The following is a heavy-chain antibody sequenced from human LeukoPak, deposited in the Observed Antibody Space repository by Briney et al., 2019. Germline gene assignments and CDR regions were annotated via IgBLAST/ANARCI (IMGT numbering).Heavy chain of an antibody. CDR2: INPNSGGT. J-gene: IGHJ5*02. V-gene: IGHV1-2*02. CDR3: AREELAATHNWFDP. Sequence: ASVKVSCKASGYTFTGYYMHWVRQAPGQGLEWMGWINPNSGGTNYAQKFQGRVTMTRDTSISTAYMELSRLRSDDTAVYYCAREELAATHNWFDPWGQGTLVTVPS. CDR1: GYTFTGYY. D-gene: IGHD2-15*01.